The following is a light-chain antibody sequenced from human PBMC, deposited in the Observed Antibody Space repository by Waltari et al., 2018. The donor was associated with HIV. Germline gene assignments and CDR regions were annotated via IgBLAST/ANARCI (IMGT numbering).Light chain of an antibody. J-gene: IGLJ2*01. V-gene: IGLV1-47*01. CDR2: RVN. Sequence: QSVLTQPPSASGTPGQRVTISCSGNRSNIGSNSVDWYQQLPGTAPKLLIYRVNLRPSGFPDRSSGSMSGTSASLAISGLRSEDELDYYCAAWDDSLSGVVFGGGTKLTVL. CDR1: RSNIGSNS. CDR3: AAWDDSLSGVV.